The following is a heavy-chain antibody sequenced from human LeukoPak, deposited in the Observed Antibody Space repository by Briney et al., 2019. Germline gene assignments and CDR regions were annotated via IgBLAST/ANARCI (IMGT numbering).Heavy chain of an antibody. CDR1: GFTFSSYG. CDR2: IWYDGSNK. CDR3: AKVGGNYYYYMDV. D-gene: IGHD1-26*01. Sequence: GRSLRLSCAASGFTFSSYGMHWVRQAPGKGLEWVAVIWYDGSNKYYADSVKGRFTISRDNSKNTLYLQMNSLRAEDTAVYYCAKVGGNYYYYMDVWGKGTTVTVSS. J-gene: IGHJ6*03. V-gene: IGHV3-33*06.